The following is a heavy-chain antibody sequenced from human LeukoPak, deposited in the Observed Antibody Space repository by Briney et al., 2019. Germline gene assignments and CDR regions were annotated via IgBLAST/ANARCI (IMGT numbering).Heavy chain of an antibody. Sequence: ESLKISCKGSGYSFISYLISWVRQMPRKGLEWRGRIDPSDSYTNYSPSFQGHVTISADKSISTAYLQWSSLKASDTAMYYCARHGCYSDWYFDLWGRGTLVSVSS. CDR3: ARHGCYSDWYFDL. D-gene: IGHD2-21*01. J-gene: IGHJ2*01. V-gene: IGHV5-10-1*01. CDR2: IDPSDSYT. CDR1: GYSFISYL.